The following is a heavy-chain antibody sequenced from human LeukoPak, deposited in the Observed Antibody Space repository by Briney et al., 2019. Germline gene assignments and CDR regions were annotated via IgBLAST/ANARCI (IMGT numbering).Heavy chain of an antibody. V-gene: IGHV4-39*07. CDR1: GGSISSSSYY. D-gene: IGHD6-6*01. Sequence: SETLSLTCTVSGGSISSSSYYWGWIRQPPGKGLEWIGSIYYSGSTYYNPSLKSRVTISVDTSKNQFSLKLSSVTAADTAVYYCAREVRSSLAFDIWGQGTMVNVSS. CDR2: IYYSGST. J-gene: IGHJ3*02. CDR3: AREVRSSLAFDI.